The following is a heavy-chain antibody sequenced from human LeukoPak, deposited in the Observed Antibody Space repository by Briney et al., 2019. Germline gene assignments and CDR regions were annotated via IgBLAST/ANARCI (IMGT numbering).Heavy chain of an antibody. D-gene: IGHD3-22*01. J-gene: IGHJ4*02. CDR2: ISYDGSNK. CDR3: ARDMYYYESSGYYYGGEIDY. Sequence: PGGSLRLSCAASGFTFSSYSMHWVRQAPGKGLEWVAVISYDGSNKYYADSVKGRFTISRDNSKNTLYLQMNSLRAEDTAVYYCARDMYYYESSGYYYGGEIDYWGQGTLVTVSS. CDR1: GFTFSSYS. V-gene: IGHV3-30*03.